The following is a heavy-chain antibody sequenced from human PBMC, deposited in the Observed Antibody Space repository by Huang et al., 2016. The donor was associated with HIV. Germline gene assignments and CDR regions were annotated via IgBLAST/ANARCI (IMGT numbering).Heavy chain of an antibody. J-gene: IGHJ5*02. Sequence: QVHLQQWGAGLLKSAETLSLTCAVYGGSLSGYYWSWLRQTPGKGLEWIGEVNHLGSPNYNPALKSRISMSMDESKKQFSLKLKFISDADTAVYFCARDATKNPRGWFDPWGQGSLVTVSS. CDR3: ARDATKNPRGWFDP. D-gene: IGHD3-10*01. CDR2: VNHLGSP. V-gene: IGHV4-34*02. CDR1: GGSLSGYY.